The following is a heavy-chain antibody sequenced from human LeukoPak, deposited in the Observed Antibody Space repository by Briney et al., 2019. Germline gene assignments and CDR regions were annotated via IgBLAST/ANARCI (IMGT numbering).Heavy chain of an antibody. V-gene: IGHV4-59*08. D-gene: IGHD3-10*01. CDR2: IYYSGST. CDR1: GGSISSYY. Sequence: SETLSLTCTVSGGSISSYYWSWIRQPPGKGLEWIGYIYYSGSTNYNPSLKSRVTISVDTSKNQFSLKLSSVTAADTAVYYCASPEAGYGLWFYWGQGTLVTVSS. CDR3: ASPEAGYGLWFY. J-gene: IGHJ4*02.